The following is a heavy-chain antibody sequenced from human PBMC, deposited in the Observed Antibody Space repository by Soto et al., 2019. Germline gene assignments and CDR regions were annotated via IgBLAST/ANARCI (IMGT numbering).Heavy chain of an antibody. CDR3: EQAPEVTLVRISFAQ. CDR1: GFTFSTYT. J-gene: IGHJ4*02. Sequence: XECLRLSCAASGFTFSTYTMTWVRQAPGKGLEWVSSVGGSGDGTYYADSVKGRFTISRDNSKNTLYLQMNSLRAEDTAIYYCEQAPEVTLVRISFAQWGQGTLVTVSS. V-gene: IGHV3-23*01. CDR2: VGGSGDGT. D-gene: IGHD3-10*01.